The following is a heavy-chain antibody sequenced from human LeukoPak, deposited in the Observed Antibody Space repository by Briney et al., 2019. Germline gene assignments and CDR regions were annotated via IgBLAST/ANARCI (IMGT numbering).Heavy chain of an antibody. CDR2: IHTSGSA. V-gene: IGHV4-4*07. D-gene: IGHD3-22*01. Sequence: SETLSLTCVVYGGSFSGYHWSWIRQSPGKGLEWIGLIHTSGSANYNPSLKSRVTMSVDTSKNQFSLKLSSVTAADTAVYYCARDSYYYDSSGRRRLDYWGQGTLVTVSS. J-gene: IGHJ4*02. CDR1: GGSFSGYH. CDR3: ARDSYYYDSSGRRRLDY.